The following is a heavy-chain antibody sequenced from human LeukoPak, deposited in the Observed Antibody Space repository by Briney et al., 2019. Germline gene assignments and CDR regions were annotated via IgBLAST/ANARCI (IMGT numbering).Heavy chain of an antibody. CDR2: IKKDGSEK. J-gene: IGHJ4*02. Sequence: GGSLRLSCAASGFTLSSYWMSWVRQARGKGQGGVANIKKDGSEKYYVDGVKGRFTISRDNAKNSLYLQMNSLRAEDTAVYYCATGRQLGYWGQGTLVTVSS. CDR1: GFTLSSYW. CDR3: ATGRQLGY. D-gene: IGHD1-26*01. V-gene: IGHV3-7*03.